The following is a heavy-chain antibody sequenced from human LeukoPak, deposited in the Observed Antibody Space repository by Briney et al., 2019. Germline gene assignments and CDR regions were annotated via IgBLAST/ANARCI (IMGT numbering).Heavy chain of an antibody. J-gene: IGHJ6*03. D-gene: IGHD6-6*01. V-gene: IGHV4-34*01. CDR2: INHSGST. CDR1: GGSFSGYY. CDR3: ARGRIAARVYHYYMDV. Sequence: SETLSLTCAVYGGSFSGYYWSWIRQPPGKWLEWIGEINHSGSTNYNPSLKSRVTISVDTSKNQFSLKLSSVTAADTAVYYCARGRIAARVYHYYMDVWGKGTTVTVSS.